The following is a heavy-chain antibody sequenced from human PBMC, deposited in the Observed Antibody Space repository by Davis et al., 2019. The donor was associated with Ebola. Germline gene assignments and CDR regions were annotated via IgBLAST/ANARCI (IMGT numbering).Heavy chain of an antibody. Sequence: GESLKISCAASGFTFSNAWMSWVRQAPGKGLEWVGRIKSKTDGGTTDYAAPVKGRFTISRDDSKNTLYLQMNSLKTEDTAVYYCTTDRRFLEWLLPYFDYWGQGTLVTVSS. D-gene: IGHD3-3*01. V-gene: IGHV3-15*01. CDR2: IKSKTDGGTT. J-gene: IGHJ4*02. CDR3: TTDRRFLEWLLPYFDY. CDR1: GFTFSNAW.